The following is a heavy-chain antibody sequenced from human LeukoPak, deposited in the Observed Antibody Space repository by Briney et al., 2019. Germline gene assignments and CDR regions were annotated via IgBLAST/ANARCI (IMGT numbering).Heavy chain of an antibody. Sequence: SETLSLTCGVSGGSIDITNYWSWVRQAPGKGLEWIGEISHDGTRNYNPSLRSRVAMSFDRANNYFSLSPTAVTAADTALYYCTRESRPFCPFAFWGQGVMVTVSS. D-gene: IGHD2-2*01. CDR2: ISHDGTR. CDR3: TRESRPFCPFAF. J-gene: IGHJ4*02. V-gene: IGHV4-4*02. CDR1: GGSIDITNY.